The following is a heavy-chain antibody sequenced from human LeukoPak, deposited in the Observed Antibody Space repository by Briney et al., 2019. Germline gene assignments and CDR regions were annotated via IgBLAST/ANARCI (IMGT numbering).Heavy chain of an antibody. Sequence: GASVKVSCKASGYTFTSYGISWVRQAPGQGPEWMGWISAYNGNTNYAQKLQGRVTMTTDTSTSTAYMELRSLRSDDTAVYYCARDVDIVATITIDYWGQGTLVTVSS. V-gene: IGHV1-18*01. CDR2: ISAYNGNT. CDR1: GYTFTSYG. J-gene: IGHJ4*02. CDR3: ARDVDIVATITIDY. D-gene: IGHD5-12*01.